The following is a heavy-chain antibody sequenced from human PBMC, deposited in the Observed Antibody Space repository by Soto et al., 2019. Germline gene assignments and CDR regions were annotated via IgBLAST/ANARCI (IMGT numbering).Heavy chain of an antibody. D-gene: IGHD3-22*01. V-gene: IGHV4-34*01. CDR1: GGSLSGNY. Sequence: SETLSLTCAVYGGSLSGNYWTWIRQPPGKGLEWIGNINHSGSTIYNPSLKSRVTISVGTSNNQFFLELSSVTAADTAVYYCDRAKMDYDSTGYYFDYWGQGTLVTVSS. CDR3: DRAKMDYDSTGYYFDY. CDR2: INHSGST. J-gene: IGHJ4*02.